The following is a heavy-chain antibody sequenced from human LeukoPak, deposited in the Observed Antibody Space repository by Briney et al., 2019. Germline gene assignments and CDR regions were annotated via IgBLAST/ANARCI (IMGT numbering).Heavy chain of an antibody. J-gene: IGHJ5*02. Sequence: SETLSLTCTVSGGSIISRSYYWGWIRQPPGKGLEWIGCIYDRGPAHYNPSLKSRFTISVDRPKNQFFLNVTSLTAADTAVYYCARSRQASGLFSSWGQGTLVVVSS. CDR3: ARSRQASGLFSS. D-gene: IGHD3-10*01. CDR1: GGSIISRSYY. CDR2: IYDRGPA. V-gene: IGHV4-39*07.